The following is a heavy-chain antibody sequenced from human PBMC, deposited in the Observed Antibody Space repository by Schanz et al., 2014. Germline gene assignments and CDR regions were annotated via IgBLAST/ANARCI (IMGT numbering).Heavy chain of an antibody. Sequence: QVQLVQSGAEVKKPGASVKVSCKASGYTFTSYGISWVRQAPGQGLEWMGWISPYNGNTNYAQKVQGRVTMTTDTSTGTAYMELRSLRSDDTDVYDCARDRRRYCSTASCLHDNWFDPWGQGTLVIVSS. CDR2: ISPYNGNT. J-gene: IGHJ5*02. V-gene: IGHV1-18*01. CDR1: GYTFTSYG. CDR3: ARDRRRYCSTASCLHDNWFDP. D-gene: IGHD2-2*01.